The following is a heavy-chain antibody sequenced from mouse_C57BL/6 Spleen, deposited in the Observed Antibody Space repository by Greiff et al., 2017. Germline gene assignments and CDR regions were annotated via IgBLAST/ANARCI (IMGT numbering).Heavy chain of an antibody. CDR3: TGCIYYGNLAMDY. D-gene: IGHD2-1*01. CDR2: IRLKSDNYAT. CDR1: GFTFSNYW. Sequence: EVKVEESGGGLVQPGGSMKLSCVASGFTFSNYWMNWVRQSPEKGLEWVAQIRLKSDNYATHYAESVKGRFTISRDDSKSSVYLQMNNLRAEDTGIYYCTGCIYYGNLAMDYWGQGTSVTVSS. J-gene: IGHJ4*01. V-gene: IGHV6-3*01.